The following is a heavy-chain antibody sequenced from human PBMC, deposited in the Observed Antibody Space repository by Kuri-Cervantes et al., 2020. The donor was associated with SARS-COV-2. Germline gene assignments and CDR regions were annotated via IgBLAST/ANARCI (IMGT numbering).Heavy chain of an antibody. D-gene: IGHD3-22*01. Sequence: ASVKVSCKAPGYTFTSYDINWVRQATGQGLEWMGWMNPNSGNTGYAQKFQGRVTMTRNTSISTAYMELRSLRSDDTAVYYCARDPMWSRYYYDSSGSYYFDYWGQGTLVTSPQ. CDR2: MNPNSGNT. CDR1: GYTFTSYD. J-gene: IGHJ4*02. V-gene: IGHV1-8*02. CDR3: ARDPMWSRYYYDSSGSYYFDY.